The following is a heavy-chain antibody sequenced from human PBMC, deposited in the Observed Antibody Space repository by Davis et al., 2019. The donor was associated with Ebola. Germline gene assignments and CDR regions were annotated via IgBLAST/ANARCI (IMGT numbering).Heavy chain of an antibody. J-gene: IGHJ4*02. Sequence: GGSLRLSCAASGSTFSRSAMHWVRQASGKGLEWVGRIRSKANSYATAYAASVKGRFTISRDDSKNTAYLQMNSLKTEDTAVYYCTSSYASSLGDYWGQGTLVTVSS. CDR1: GSTFSRSA. CDR3: TSSYASSLGDY. V-gene: IGHV3-73*01. D-gene: IGHD6-13*01. CDR2: IRSKANSYAT.